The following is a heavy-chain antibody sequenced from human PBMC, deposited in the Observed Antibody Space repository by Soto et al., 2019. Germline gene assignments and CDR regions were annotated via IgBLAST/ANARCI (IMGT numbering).Heavy chain of an antibody. CDR1: GGSFSGYY. D-gene: IGHD2-21*02. V-gene: IGHV4-34*01. J-gene: IGHJ4*02. CDR3: ARVTDATSFDY. Sequence: QVQLQQWGAGLLKPSETLSLTCAVYGGSFSGYYWSWIRQPPGKGLEWIGEINHSGSTNYNPSLKSRVTISVDTSKNQFSLKLSSVTVADTAVYYCARVTDATSFDYWGQGTLVTVSS. CDR2: INHSGST.